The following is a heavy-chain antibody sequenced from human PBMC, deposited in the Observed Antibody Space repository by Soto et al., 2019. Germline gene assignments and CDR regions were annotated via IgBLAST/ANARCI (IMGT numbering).Heavy chain of an antibody. CDR2: IIPIIGPA. D-gene: IGHD3-22*01. CDR3: ARDLGTTIAGPPRRETYGWLDP. CDR1: GGTFTYYG. V-gene: IGHV1-69*01. Sequence: QVQLVQSGAEVKRPGSSVKLSCKASGGTFTYYGISWVRQAPGQGLEWMGGIIPIIGPATYAQKFQGRLPITAVQSTSTAYMELSRLGSEDTALYYCARDLGTTIAGPPRRETYGWLDPWGQGTLVTVSS. J-gene: IGHJ5*02.